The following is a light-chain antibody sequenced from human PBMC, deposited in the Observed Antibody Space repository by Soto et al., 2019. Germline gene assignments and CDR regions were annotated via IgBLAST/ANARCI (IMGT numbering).Light chain of an antibody. V-gene: IGKV3-11*01. CDR2: DAF. Sequence: VLTQSPATLSLSPGERATLSCKASQSIGNSLGWFQQKPGQAPRLLIDDAFNRATGIPARFTGSGSGSDFTLTISSLEPEDFGVYYCRQRYNWPLTFGGGTKV. CDR3: RQRYNWPLT. CDR1: QSIGNS. J-gene: IGKJ4*01.